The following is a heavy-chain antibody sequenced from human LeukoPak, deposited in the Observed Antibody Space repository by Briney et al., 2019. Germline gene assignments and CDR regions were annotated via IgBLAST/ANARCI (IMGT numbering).Heavy chain of an antibody. CDR3: ARGRYYGSGSYPDY. Sequence: PSETLSLTCAVYGGSFSGYYWSWIRQPPGKGLEWIGEINHSGSTNYNPSLKSRVTISVDTSKNQFSLKLSSVTAADTAVYYCARGRYYGSGSYPDYWGQGTLVTASS. D-gene: IGHD3-10*01. CDR2: INHSGST. V-gene: IGHV4-34*01. CDR1: GGSFSGYY. J-gene: IGHJ4*02.